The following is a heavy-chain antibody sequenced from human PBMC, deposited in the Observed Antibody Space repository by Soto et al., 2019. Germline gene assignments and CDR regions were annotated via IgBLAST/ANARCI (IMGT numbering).Heavy chain of an antibody. CDR3: ARCRGLRYNWNQIHQYYFDY. Sequence: SETLSLTCAVYGGSISGYYWSWIRQPPGKGLEWIGEINHSGSTNYNPSLKSRVTISVDTSKNQLTLKMSSVTASETAVYYCARCRGLRYNWNQIHQYYFDYWGQGTLVTVSS. J-gene: IGHJ4*02. V-gene: IGHV4-34*01. D-gene: IGHD1-20*01. CDR2: INHSGST. CDR1: GGSISGYY.